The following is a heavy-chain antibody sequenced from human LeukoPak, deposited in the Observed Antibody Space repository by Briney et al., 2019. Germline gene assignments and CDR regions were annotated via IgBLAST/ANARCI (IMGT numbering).Heavy chain of an antibody. J-gene: IGHJ4*02. CDR2: ISSNGSAI. CDR3: ARDYNFDY. Sequence: PGGSLRLSCAASGFTFSSYGMTWVRQAPGKGLEWISYISSNGSAIYYADSVKGRFTISRDNAKNSLYLQMNSLRAEDTAVYYCARDYNFDYWGQGTLVTVSS. CDR1: GFTFSSYG. V-gene: IGHV3-48*03.